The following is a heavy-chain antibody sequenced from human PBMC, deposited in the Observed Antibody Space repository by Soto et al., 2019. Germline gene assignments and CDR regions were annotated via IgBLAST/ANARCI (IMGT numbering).Heavy chain of an antibody. Sequence: QLQLRESGSGLVKPSQTLSLTCTVSGAPITSGAYSWSWIRQPPGKGLEWIGFIYQSGSTHYNPSHQRRGTPSVCRAKNHFSPQLTSLTPPDTAVYFFARDMSGWRSNDCYLSGWFDPWGPGTLVTVSS. CDR1: GAPITSGAYS. CDR2: IYQSGST. V-gene: IGHV4-30-2*01. CDR3: ARDMSGWRSNDCYLSGWFDP. D-gene: IGHD2-21*02. J-gene: IGHJ5*02.